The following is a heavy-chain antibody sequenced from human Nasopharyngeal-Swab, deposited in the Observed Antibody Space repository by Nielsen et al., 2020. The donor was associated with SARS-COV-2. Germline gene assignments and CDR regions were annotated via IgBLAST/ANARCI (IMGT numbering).Heavy chain of an antibody. CDR1: GYTFTSYY. CDR3: ARDLYDYVWGSYRPAYYFDY. D-gene: IGHD3-16*02. V-gene: IGHV1-46*01. J-gene: IGHJ4*02. CDR2: INPSGGST. Sequence: ASVKVSCKASGYTFTSYYMHWVRQAPGQGLEWMGIINPSGGSTRNAQKFQGRVTMTRDTSTSTVYMELSSLRSEDTAVYYCARDLYDYVWGSYRPAYYFDYWGQGTLVTVSS.